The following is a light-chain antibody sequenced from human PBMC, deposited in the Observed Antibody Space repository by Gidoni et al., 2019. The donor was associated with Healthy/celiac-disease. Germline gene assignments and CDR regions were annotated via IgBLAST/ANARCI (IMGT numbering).Light chain of an antibody. CDR3: QQFNSYLWT. Sequence: AIQLTQSPSSLSASVGDRVTITCRASQGISSALARYQQKPGKAPKLLIYDASSLESGVPSRFSGSGSGTDFTLTISSLQPEDFATYYCQQFNSYLWTFGQGTKVEIK. V-gene: IGKV1-13*02. CDR2: DAS. J-gene: IGKJ1*01. CDR1: QGISSA.